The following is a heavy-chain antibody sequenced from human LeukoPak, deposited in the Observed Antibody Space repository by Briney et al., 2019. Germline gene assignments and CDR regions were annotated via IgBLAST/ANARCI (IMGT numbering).Heavy chain of an antibody. CDR2: IYSGGST. D-gene: IGHD3-10*01. CDR3: ARDRVVRGVITPYYFDY. Sequence: TGGSLRLSCAAPGFTVSSNYMSWVRQAPGKGLEWVSVIYSGGSTYYADSVKGRFTISRDNSKNTLYLQMNSLRAEDTAVYYCARDRVVRGVITPYYFDYWGQGTLVTVSS. V-gene: IGHV3-66*02. J-gene: IGHJ4*02. CDR1: GFTVSSNY.